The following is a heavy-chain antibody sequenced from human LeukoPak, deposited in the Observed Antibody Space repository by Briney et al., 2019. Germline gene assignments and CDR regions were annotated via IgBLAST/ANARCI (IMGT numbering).Heavy chain of an antibody. CDR2: ISSSSSTI. Sequence: GGSLRLSCAASGFTFSSYSMNWVRQAPGKGLEWVSYISSSSSTIYYADSVKGRFTISRDNAKNSLYLQMNSLRAEDTAVYYCAKDGKVATIYYYYYMDVWGKGTTVTISS. V-gene: IGHV3-48*01. CDR3: AKDGKVATIYYYYYMDV. CDR1: GFTFSSYS. J-gene: IGHJ6*03. D-gene: IGHD5-12*01.